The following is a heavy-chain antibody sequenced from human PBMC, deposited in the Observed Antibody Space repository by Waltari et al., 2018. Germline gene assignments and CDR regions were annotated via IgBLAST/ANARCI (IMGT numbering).Heavy chain of an antibody. V-gene: IGHV3-53*04. Sequence: EVQLVESGGGLVQPGGSLRLSCAASGFRGSSTYMSWVRQAPGKGLEWLSVIYSGGTTHYADSVRGRFTISRHNSNNTLYLQMNSLRPEDTAVYYCAREYYYYYHGMDVWGQGTTVTVS. CDR3: AREYYYYYHGMDV. J-gene: IGHJ6*02. CDR2: IYSGGTT. CDR1: GFRGSSTY.